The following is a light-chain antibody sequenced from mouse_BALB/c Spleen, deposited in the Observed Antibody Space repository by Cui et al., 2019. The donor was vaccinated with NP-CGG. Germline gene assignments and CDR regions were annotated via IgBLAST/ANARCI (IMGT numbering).Light chain of an antibody. CDR1: TGAVTTYNY. CDR2: GTN. V-gene: IGLV1*01. J-gene: IGLJ1*01. CDR3: ALWYSNHWV. Sequence: QVVVTQESAPTTSPGETVTLTCRSSTGAVTTYNYANWVQEKPDHLFTGLIGGTNNRAPGVPARFSGSLIGDKAALTITGAQTEDEAIYFCALWYSNHWVFGGGTKLTVL.